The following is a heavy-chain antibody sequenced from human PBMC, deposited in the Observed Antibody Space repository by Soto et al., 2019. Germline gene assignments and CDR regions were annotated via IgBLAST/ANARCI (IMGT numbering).Heavy chain of an antibody. V-gene: IGHV1-69*01. J-gene: IGHJ3*02. Sequence: QVQLVQSGAEVKKPGSSVKVSCKASGGTFSSYAISWVRQAPGQGLEWMGGIIPIFGTANYAQKFQGRVTITADEATSTAYMELSSLRSEDTAVYYCARGGSGSYYVGFAADAFDIWGQGTMVTVSS. D-gene: IGHD1-26*01. CDR1: GGTFSSYA. CDR2: IIPIFGTA. CDR3: ARGGSGSYYVGFAADAFDI.